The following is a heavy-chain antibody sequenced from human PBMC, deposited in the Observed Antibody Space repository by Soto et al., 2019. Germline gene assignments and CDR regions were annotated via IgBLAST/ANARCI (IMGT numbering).Heavy chain of an antibody. Sequence: GPSVKVSCKASGYTFTGYYMHWVRQAPGQGLEWMGWINPNSGGTNYAQKFQGWVTMTRDTSISTAYMELSRLRSDDTAVYYCARETDTPKSTNLRLFEWSNPENIDVWGKGTTVTVSS. CDR3: ARETDTPKSTNLRLFEWSNPENIDV. CDR1: GYTFTGYY. D-gene: IGHD3-3*01. J-gene: IGHJ6*03. V-gene: IGHV1-2*04. CDR2: INPNSGGT.